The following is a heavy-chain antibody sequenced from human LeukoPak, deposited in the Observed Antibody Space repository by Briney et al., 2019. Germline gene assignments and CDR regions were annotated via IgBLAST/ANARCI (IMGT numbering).Heavy chain of an antibody. CDR2: ILPIFGAP. D-gene: IGHD2-15*01. Sequence: SVKVSCKASVGTFCSYAITWGRQAPRPGLEWLGGILPIFGAPNNAQTFQGRVTITAQESSAYMELSSLRSEDTAVYYCARTHAKCRGGSCCFDYWGERTLVTVSS. V-gene: IGHV1-69*13. CDR1: VGTFCSYA. J-gene: IGHJ4*02. CDR3: ARTHAKCRGGSCCFDY.